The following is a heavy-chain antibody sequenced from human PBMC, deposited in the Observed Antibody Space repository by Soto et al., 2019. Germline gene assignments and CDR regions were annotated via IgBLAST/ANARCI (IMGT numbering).Heavy chain of an antibody. J-gene: IGHJ3*02. CDR2: IYYSGYT. D-gene: IGHD3-22*01. CDR3: ARRSHDSSGYGAFDI. Sequence: PSETLSLTCTVSGGSISSSSYYWGWIRQPPGKGLEWIGSIYYSGYTYYNPSLKSRVTISVDTSKNQFSLKLSSVTAADTAVYYCARRSHDSSGYGAFDIWGQGTMVTVSS. CDR1: GGSISSSSYY. V-gene: IGHV4-39*01.